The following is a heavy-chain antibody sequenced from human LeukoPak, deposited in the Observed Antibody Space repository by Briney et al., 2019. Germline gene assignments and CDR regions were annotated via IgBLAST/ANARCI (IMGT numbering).Heavy chain of an antibody. Sequence: AAVKVSCKASGYTFSDYYMHWVRQAPGQGLEWMGWINPNSGGTNYAQKFQGRVTMTRDTSISTAYMELSRLRSDDTAGYYCARVPPGIAVAAHAFDIWGQGTMVTVSS. J-gene: IGHJ3*02. V-gene: IGHV1-2*02. CDR3: ARVPPGIAVAAHAFDI. CDR1: GYTFSDYY. CDR2: INPNSGGT. D-gene: IGHD6-19*01.